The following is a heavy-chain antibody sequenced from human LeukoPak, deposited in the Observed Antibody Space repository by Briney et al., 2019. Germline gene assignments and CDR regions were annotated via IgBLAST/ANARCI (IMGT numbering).Heavy chain of an antibody. D-gene: IGHD2-2*01. CDR1: GGSISSGSYY. CDR3: AREDDPVWYQLHNRPHDAFDI. V-gene: IGHV4-61*02. Sequence: SETLSLTCTVSGGSISSGSYYWSWIRQPAGKGLEWIGRIYTSGSTNYNPSLKSRVTTSVDTSKNQFSLKLSSVTAADTAVYYCAREDDPVWYQLHNRPHDAFDIWGQGTMVTVSS. J-gene: IGHJ3*02. CDR2: IYTSGST.